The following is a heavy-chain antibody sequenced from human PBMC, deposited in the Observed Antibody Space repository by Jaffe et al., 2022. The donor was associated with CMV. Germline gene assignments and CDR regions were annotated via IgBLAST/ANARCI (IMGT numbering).Heavy chain of an antibody. J-gene: IGHJ2*01. D-gene: IGHD4-17*01. V-gene: IGHV4-34*01. Sequence: QVQLQQWGAGLLKPSETLSLTCAVYGGSFSGYYWSWIRQPPGKGLEWIGEINHSGSTNYNPSLKSRVTISVDTSKNQFSLKLSSVTAADTAVYYCASLTLVQTVTDPDWYFDLWGRGTLVTVSS. CDR1: GGSFSGYY. CDR2: INHSGST. CDR3: ASLTLVQTVTDPDWYFDL.